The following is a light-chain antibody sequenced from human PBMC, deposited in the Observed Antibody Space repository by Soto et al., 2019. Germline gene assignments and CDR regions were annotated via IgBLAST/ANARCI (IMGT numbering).Light chain of an antibody. J-gene: IGKJ4*01. CDR2: AAS. Sequence: DIPMTQSPSSLSASLGDRVTITCRASQDISNFLAWYQQKPGKVPKLLIYAASTLQSGVPSRFSGSGSGTDFTLTISSLQPEDVATYYCHQYNSAPLTFGGGTKVEI. CDR1: QDISNF. V-gene: IGKV1-27*01. CDR3: HQYNSAPLT.